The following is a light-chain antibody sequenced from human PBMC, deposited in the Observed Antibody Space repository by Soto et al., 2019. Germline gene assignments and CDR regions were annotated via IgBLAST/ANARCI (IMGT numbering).Light chain of an antibody. J-gene: IGKJ2*03. CDR1: QSLVG. CDR2: KVS. V-gene: IGKV2-24*01. Sequence: VLTQTPLSLPVPLGQPASISCRSSQSLVGLSSLQQRPGQPPRPLIYKVSNRFSGVPDRFNGSGGGTDFTLRISRVEAEDVGVYYCMEGNYLPHSFGQGTKLEIK. CDR3: MEGNYLPHS.